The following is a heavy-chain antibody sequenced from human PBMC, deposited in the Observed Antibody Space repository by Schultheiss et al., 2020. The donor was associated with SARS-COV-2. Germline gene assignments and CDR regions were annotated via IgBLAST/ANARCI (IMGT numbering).Heavy chain of an antibody. CDR1: GFSISSYW. CDR3: AREQYGLDV. Sequence: GGSLRLSCAASGFSISSYWMTWVRQAPGKGLEWVANIKEDGSEKYYVDSVKGRFTISRDNAKNSLYLEMNSLRAEDTAVYYCAREQYGLDVWGQGTTVTVSS. J-gene: IGHJ6*02. V-gene: IGHV3-7*03. CDR2: IKEDGSEK.